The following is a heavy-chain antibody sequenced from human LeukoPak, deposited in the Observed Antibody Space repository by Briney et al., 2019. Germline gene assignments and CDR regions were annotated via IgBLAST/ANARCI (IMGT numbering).Heavy chain of an antibody. CDR3: ARRRLAGDSSGWSWFDP. J-gene: IGHJ5*02. D-gene: IGHD6-19*01. CDR2: IYYSGTS. CDR1: GGSIRSSDYY. V-gene: IGHV4-39*01. Sequence: SETLSLTCTVSGGSIRSSDYYWVWIRQTPGKGLEWIADIYYSGTSYYNPTLKSRITISVDKSKNQFTLKLGSAAAADTAEYYCARRRLAGDSSGWSWFDPWGQGTLVTVSS.